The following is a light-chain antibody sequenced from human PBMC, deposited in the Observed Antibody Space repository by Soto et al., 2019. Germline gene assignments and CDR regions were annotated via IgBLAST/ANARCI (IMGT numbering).Light chain of an antibody. CDR3: QQYGSSPQT. V-gene: IGKV3-20*01. CDR1: QSVSSSY. J-gene: IGKJ1*01. Sequence: EIVLTQSPGTLSLSREERATLSCRASQSVSSSYLAWYQQKPGQAPRLLIYGASSRATGIPDRFSGSGSGTDFTLTISRLEPEDFALYYCQQYGSSPQTFGQGTKVEIK. CDR2: GAS.